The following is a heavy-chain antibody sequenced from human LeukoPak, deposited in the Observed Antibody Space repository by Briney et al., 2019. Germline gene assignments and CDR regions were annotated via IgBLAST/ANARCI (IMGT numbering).Heavy chain of an antibody. CDR1: GFTFSSYG. D-gene: IGHD5-18*01. V-gene: IGHV3-30*18. Sequence: GGSLRLSCAASGFTFSSYGMHWVRQAPGKGLEWVAVISYDGSNKYYADSVKGRFTISRDNSKNTLYLQMNSLRAEDTAVYYCAKGYSYGVRWYYFDYWGQGTLVTVSS. CDR2: ISYDGSNK. CDR3: AKGYSYGVRWYYFDY. J-gene: IGHJ4*02.